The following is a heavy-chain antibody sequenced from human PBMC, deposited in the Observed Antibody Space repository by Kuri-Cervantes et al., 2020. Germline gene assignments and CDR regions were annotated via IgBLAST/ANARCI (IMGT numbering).Heavy chain of an antibody. CDR1: GGSISSGSYY. Sequence: SETLSLTCTVSGGSISSGSYYWSWIRQPAGKGLEWIGRIYTSGSTNYNPSLKSRVTMSVDTSKNQFSLKLSSVTAADTAVYYCARVGAAAGTYYYYYGMDVWGQGTTVTVSS. CDR2: IYTSGST. CDR3: ARVGAAAGTYYYYYGMDV. J-gene: IGHJ6*02. D-gene: IGHD6-13*01. V-gene: IGHV4-61*02.